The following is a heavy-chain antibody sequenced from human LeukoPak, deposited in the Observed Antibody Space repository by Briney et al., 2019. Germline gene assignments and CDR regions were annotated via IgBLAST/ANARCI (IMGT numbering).Heavy chain of an antibody. J-gene: IGHJ4*02. D-gene: IGHD2-15*01. CDR3: EREVGSGGSLWFDY. CDR1: GFTFSSYW. V-gene: IGHV3-7*01. CDR2: IKQDGSEK. Sequence: PGGSLRLSCAASGFTFSSYWMSWVRQAPGKGLEWVANIKQDGSEKYYVDSVKGRFTISRDNAKNSLYLRMNSLRAEDTAVYYCEREVGSGGSLWFDYWGKGTLVTVPS.